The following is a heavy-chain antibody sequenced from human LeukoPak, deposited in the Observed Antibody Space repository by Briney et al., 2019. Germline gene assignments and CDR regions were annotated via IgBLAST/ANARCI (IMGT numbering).Heavy chain of an antibody. J-gene: IGHJ4*02. CDR3: ARDVWGDY. V-gene: IGHV3-21*01. CDR1: GFTFSRYS. D-gene: IGHD1-26*01. CDR2: ISSSSSYK. Sequence: GGTLRLSCAASGFTFSRYSMNWVREAPGKGREGVTYISSSSSYKYYADSVKGRFTISRDNAKNSLYLQMNSLRAEDTAVYYCARDVWGDYWGQGTLVTVSS.